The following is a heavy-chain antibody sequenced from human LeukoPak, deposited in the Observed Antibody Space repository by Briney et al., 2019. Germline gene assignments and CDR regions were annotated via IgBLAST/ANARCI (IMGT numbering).Heavy chain of an antibody. CDR2: TYYRSKWYN. CDR1: GDSVSSNSAA. V-gene: IGHV6-1*01. J-gene: IGHJ4*02. Sequence: SQTLSLTCAISGDSVSSNSAAWNWIRQSPSRGLEWLGSTYYRSKWYNDYAVSVKSRITINPDTSKNQFSLQLNSVTPEDTAVYYCARGYYCDSSGYYYVNHAFDYWGQGTLVTVSS. D-gene: IGHD3-22*01. CDR3: ARGYYCDSSGYYYVNHAFDY.